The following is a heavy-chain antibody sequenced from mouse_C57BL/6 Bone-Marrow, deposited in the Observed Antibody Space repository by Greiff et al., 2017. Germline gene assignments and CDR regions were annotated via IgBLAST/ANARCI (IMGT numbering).Heavy chain of an antibody. D-gene: IGHD2-4*01. J-gene: IGHJ3*01. V-gene: IGHV1-59*01. CDR3: ARRIMAY. CDR2: IDPSDSYT. Sequence: QVQLQQPGAELVRPGTSVKLSCKASGYTFPSYWMHWVKQRPGQGLEWIGVIDPSDSYTNYNQKFKGKATLTVDTSSSTSYMQLSSLTSEYSAVYYCARRIMAYWCQGTLVTVSA. CDR1: GYTFPSYW.